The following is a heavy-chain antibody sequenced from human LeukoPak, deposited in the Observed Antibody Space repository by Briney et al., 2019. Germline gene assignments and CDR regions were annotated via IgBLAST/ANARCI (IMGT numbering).Heavy chain of an antibody. J-gene: IGHJ4*02. CDR1: GFTFSSYW. V-gene: IGHV3-7*01. D-gene: IGHD3-22*01. CDR2: IKQDGSEK. Sequence: PGGSLRLSCAASGFTFSSYWMSWVRQAPGKGLEWVANIKQDGSEKYYVDSMKGRFTISRDNAKNSLYLQMNSLRAEDTAVYYCARDHYYDSSGYYSPLDYWGQGTLVTVSS. CDR3: ARDHYYDSSGYYSPLDY.